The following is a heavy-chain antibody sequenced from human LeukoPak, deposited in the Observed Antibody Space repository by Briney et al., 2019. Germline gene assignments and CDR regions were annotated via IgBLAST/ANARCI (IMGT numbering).Heavy chain of an antibody. CDR3: AKGSRRHRSSSWYGAFDI. D-gene: IGHD6-13*01. CDR2: ISGGGGST. CDR1: RFTFSSYG. V-gene: IGHV3-23*01. J-gene: IGHJ3*02. Sequence: GGSLRLSCAASRFTFSSYGMSWVRQAPGKGLEWVSAISGGGGSTYYADSVKGRFTISRDNSKNTLYLQMNSLRAEDTAVYYCAKGSRRHRSSSWYGAFDIWGQGTMVTVSS.